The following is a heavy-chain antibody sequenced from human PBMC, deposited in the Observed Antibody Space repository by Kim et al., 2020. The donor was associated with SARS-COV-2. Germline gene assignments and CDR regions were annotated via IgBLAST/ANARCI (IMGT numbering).Heavy chain of an antibody. J-gene: IGHJ4*02. CDR1: GFTVSSNY. D-gene: IGHD5-18*01. CDR2: IYSGGST. CDR3: XIGYSYGFDY. V-gene: IGHV3-53*01. Sequence: GGSLRLSCAASGFTVSSNYMSWVRQAPGKGLEWVSVIYSGGSTYYADSVKGRXTISRDNSKNTLYLQMNSLRAXDTXXYXCXIGYSYGFDYWGQGTLVTV.